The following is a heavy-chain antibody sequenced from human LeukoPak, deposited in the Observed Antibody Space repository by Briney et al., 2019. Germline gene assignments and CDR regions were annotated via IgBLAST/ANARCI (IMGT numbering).Heavy chain of an antibody. D-gene: IGHD4-17*01. CDR3: ARDHYGDYVPFDY. J-gene: IGHJ4*02. CDR1: GYTFTSYY. CDR2: INPSGGST. V-gene: IGHV1-46*01. Sequence: ASVKVSRKASGYTFTSYYMHWVRQAPGQGLEWMGIINPSGGSTIYAQKFQGRVTMTRDTSTSTVYMELSSLRSEDTAVYYCARDHYGDYVPFDYWGQGTLVTVSS.